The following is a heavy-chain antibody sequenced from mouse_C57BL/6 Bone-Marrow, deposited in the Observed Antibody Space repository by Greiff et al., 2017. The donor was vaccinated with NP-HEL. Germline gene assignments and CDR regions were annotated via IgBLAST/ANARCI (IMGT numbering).Heavy chain of an antibody. Sequence: VQLQQSGPELVKPGASVKISCKASGYSFTGYYMNWVKQSPEKSLEWIGEINPSTGGTTYNQKFKAKATLTVDKSSSTAYMQLKSLTSEDSAVYYCAVHYSNYVFAYWGQGTLVTVSA. CDR1: GYSFTGYY. CDR2: INPSTGGT. CDR3: AVHYSNYVFAY. D-gene: IGHD2-5*01. V-gene: IGHV1-42*01. J-gene: IGHJ3*01.